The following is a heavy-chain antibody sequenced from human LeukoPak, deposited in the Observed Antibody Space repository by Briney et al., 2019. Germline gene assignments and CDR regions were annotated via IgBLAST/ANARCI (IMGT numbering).Heavy chain of an antibody. D-gene: IGHD3-10*01. CDR1: GFTFSSYS. J-gene: IGHJ4*02. CDR3: ARDLSGSYPVLDY. V-gene: IGHV3-21*01. Sequence: PEGSLRLSCAASGFTFSSYSMNWVRQAPGKGLEWVSSISSSSSYIYYADSVKGRFTISRDNAKNSLYLQMNSLRAEDTAVYYCARDLSGSYPVLDYWGQGTLVTVSS. CDR2: ISSSSSYI.